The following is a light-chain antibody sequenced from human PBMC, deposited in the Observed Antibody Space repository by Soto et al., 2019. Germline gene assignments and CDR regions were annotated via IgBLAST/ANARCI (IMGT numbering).Light chain of an antibody. Sequence: EFVFAQSPGTLSLSPGGRATLACRSSQSLTNSFMAWYQQKPGQAPRLLIYDTSSRASGIPDRFSGSGSGTDFTLTISRLETEDFAVFYCQQYGTPEIIFGQGTRLEI. CDR2: DTS. CDR3: QQYGTPEII. J-gene: IGKJ5*01. V-gene: IGKV3-20*01. CDR1: QSLTNSF.